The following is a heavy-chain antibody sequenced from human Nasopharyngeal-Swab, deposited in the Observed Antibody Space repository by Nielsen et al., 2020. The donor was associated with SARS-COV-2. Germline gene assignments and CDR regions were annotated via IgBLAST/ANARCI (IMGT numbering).Heavy chain of an antibody. D-gene: IGHD2-2*01. CDR3: ARAGGSSTSLVDY. V-gene: IGHV3-48*01. J-gene: IGHJ4*02. CDR2: ISSSSSTI. CDR1: GFTFSSYS. Sequence: GKSLKISCAASGFTFSSYSMNWVRQAPGKGPEWVSYISSSSSTIYYADSVKGRFTISRDNAKNSLYLQMNSLRAEDTAVYYCARAGGSSTSLVDYWGQGTLVTVSS.